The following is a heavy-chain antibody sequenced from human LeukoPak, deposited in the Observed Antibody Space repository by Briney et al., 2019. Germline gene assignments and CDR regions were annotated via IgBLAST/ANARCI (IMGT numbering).Heavy chain of an antibody. J-gene: IGHJ4*02. Sequence: GGSLRLSCAASGFTFSSYSMNWVRQAPGKGLEWVSAISGSDDSTYYADPVKGRFTISRDNSKNTLYLQMNSLRAEDTAVYYCAKDSPIAVASDYWGQGTLVTVSS. D-gene: IGHD6-19*01. V-gene: IGHV3-23*01. CDR2: ISGSDDST. CDR1: GFTFSSYS. CDR3: AKDSPIAVASDY.